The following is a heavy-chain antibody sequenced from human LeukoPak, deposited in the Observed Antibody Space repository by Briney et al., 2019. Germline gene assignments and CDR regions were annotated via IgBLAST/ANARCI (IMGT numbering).Heavy chain of an antibody. CDR3: AKAWLVGGYFDY. CDR1: GFTFSDFS. V-gene: IGHV3-48*01. Sequence: GGSLRLSCAASGFTFSDFSMNWVRQAPGKGLEWLSYVGRSGSSISYADSVKGRFTISRDNAQNSLYLQMNSLRAEDTAVYYCAKAWLVGGYFDYWGQGTLVTVSS. J-gene: IGHJ4*02. D-gene: IGHD6-19*01. CDR2: VGRSGSSI.